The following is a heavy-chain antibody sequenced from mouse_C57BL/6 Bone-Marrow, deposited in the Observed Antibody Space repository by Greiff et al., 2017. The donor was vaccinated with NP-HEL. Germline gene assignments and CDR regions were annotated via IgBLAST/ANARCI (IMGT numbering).Heavy chain of an antibody. CDR1: GYTFTSYW. Sequence: QVQLQQPGAELVRPGSSVKLSCKASGYTFTSYWLDWVKQRPGQGLEWIGNLYPSDSETHYNQKFKDKATLTVDKSSSTADRQLSSLTSDDSAVYYCARLAWFAYWGHVTLVTVA. CDR2: LYPSDSET. J-gene: IGHJ3*01. CDR3: ARLAWFAY. V-gene: IGHV1-61*01.